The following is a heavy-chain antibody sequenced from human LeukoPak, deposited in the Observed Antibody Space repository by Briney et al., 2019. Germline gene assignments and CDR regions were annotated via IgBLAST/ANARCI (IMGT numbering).Heavy chain of an antibody. J-gene: IGHJ6*03. CDR2: INPNSGGT. CDR1: GYTFTGYY. CDR3: ARVGVDTAMVALYYYYYMDV. Sequence: ASVKVSCKASGYTFTGYYMHWVRQAPGQGLEWMGWINPNSGGTNYAQKFQGRVTMTRDTSISTAYMELSRLRSDDTAVYYCARVGVDTAMVALYYYYYMDVWGKGTTVTVSS. V-gene: IGHV1-2*02. D-gene: IGHD5-18*01.